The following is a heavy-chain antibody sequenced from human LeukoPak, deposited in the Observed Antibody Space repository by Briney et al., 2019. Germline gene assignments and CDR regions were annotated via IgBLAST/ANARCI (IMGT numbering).Heavy chain of an antibody. CDR1: GFTFSSYS. Sequence: GGSLRLSCAASGFTFSSYSMNWVRQAPGKGLEWVSYISSSSSTIYYADSVKGRFTISRDNAKNSLYLQMNSLSDEDTAVYYCARDRYYGSGSYPGYWGQGTLVTVSS. J-gene: IGHJ4*02. D-gene: IGHD3-10*01. CDR3: ARDRYYGSGSYPGY. V-gene: IGHV3-48*02. CDR2: ISSSSSTI.